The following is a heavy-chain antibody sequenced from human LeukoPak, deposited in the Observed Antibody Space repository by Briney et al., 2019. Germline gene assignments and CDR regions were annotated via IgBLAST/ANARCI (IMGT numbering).Heavy chain of an antibody. V-gene: IGHV1-69*06. CDR3: ARVAYCSSTSCYFLDI. J-gene: IGHJ3*02. D-gene: IGHD2-2*01. CDR1: GGTFSSYA. CDR2: IIPIFGTA. Sequence: SVKVSCKASGGTFSSYAISRVRQAPGQGLEWMGGIIPIFGTANYAQKFQGRVTITADKSTSTAYMELSSLRSEDTAVYYCARVAYCSSTSCYFLDIWGQGTMVTVSS.